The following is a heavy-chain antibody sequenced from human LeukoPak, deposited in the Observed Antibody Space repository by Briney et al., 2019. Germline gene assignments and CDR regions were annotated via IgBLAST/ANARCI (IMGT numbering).Heavy chain of an antibody. CDR1: GGSISSSSW. Sequence: PSQTLSLTYAVAGGSISSSSWWSWIRQAPGKGLEWIGAIYHRGSTNYNPSPQSRVPISVDKSKTPSSVQLSSVTAAETAVYYCARAKWALRYAFDIWGQGTMVTVSS. CDR3: ARAKWALRYAFDI. D-gene: IGHD1-26*01. J-gene: IGHJ3*02. V-gene: IGHV4-4*02. CDR2: IYHRGST.